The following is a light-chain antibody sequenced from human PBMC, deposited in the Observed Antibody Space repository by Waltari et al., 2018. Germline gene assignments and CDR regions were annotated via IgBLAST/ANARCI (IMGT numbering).Light chain of an antibody. Sequence: QSVVTQPPSASGTPGQRVTISCSGSGSNVGSTSVYWYQQYPGTAPKVLIYRNNQRPSGVPDRVSGSKSGTSASLAISGLRSEDEADYYCAAWDDSLSGVVFGGGTKLTVL. CDR2: RNN. J-gene: IGLJ2*01. CDR1: GSNVGSTS. CDR3: AAWDDSLSGVV. V-gene: IGLV1-47*01.